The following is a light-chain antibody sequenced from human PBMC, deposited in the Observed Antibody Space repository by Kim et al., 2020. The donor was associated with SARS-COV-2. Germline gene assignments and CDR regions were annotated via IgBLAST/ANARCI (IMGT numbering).Light chain of an antibody. Sequence: PGKTARITCGGNNSGSKSVHWYQQKPGQAPVLVIYYDSDRPSGIPERFSGSNSGNTATLTISRVEAGDEADYYCQVWDSSSDHAWVFGGGTKLTVL. CDR1: NSGSKS. CDR3: QVWDSSSDHAWV. V-gene: IGLV3-21*04. J-gene: IGLJ3*02. CDR2: YDS.